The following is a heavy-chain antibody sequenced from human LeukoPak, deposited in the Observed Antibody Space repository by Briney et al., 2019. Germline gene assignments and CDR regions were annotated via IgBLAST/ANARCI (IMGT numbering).Heavy chain of an antibody. Sequence: GESLRLSCAASGFTFSIYWMHWVRQAPGKGLVWVSHINSDGSATTYADSVEGRFTISSDNADNSQYLQMNSLRAEDTAVYYCARVAGRGYSYGYLDYWGQGTLVTVSS. D-gene: IGHD5-18*01. CDR3: ARVAGRGYSYGYLDY. CDR2: INSDGSAT. J-gene: IGHJ4*02. V-gene: IGHV3-74*01. CDR1: GFTFSIYW.